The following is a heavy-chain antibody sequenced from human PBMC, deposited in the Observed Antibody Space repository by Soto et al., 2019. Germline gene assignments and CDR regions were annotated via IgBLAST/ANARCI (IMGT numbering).Heavy chain of an antibody. Sequence: QVQLVQSAAEVKKPGASVKVSCKASGYIFTSYGISWVRQAPGQGLEWMGWISAYNGNTNYAQKLQGRVTMTTDTSTSTAYMELRSLRSDDTAVYYCARDASHRGRRYYYYGMDVWGQGTTVTVSS. D-gene: IGHD3-10*01. CDR2: ISAYNGNT. CDR3: ARDASHRGRRYYYYGMDV. V-gene: IGHV1-18*04. J-gene: IGHJ6*02. CDR1: GYIFTSYG.